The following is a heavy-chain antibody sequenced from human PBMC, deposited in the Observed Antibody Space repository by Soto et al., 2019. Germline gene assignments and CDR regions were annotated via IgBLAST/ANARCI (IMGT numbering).Heavy chain of an antibody. CDR3: AKSVGPAITIVYGFEY. D-gene: IGHD3-9*01. J-gene: IGHJ4*02. CDR2: ISYDGSNK. V-gene: IGHV3-30*18. CDR1: GFTFSSYG. Sequence: GSLRLSCAASGFTFSSYGMHLVRQAPGKGLEWVAVISYDGSNKYYADSVKGRFTISRDNSKNTLYLQMNSLRAEETAGYYCAKSVGPAITIVYGFEYWGQGS.